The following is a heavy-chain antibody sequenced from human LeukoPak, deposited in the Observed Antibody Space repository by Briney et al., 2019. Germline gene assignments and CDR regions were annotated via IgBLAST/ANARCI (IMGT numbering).Heavy chain of an antibody. J-gene: IGHJ4*02. Sequence: GGSLRLSCAASGFTFSNYAVSWVRQAPGKGLEWVSAISSSGGSTYYADSVKGRFTISRDNSKNTLYLQMNSLRAEDTAVYYCAKDRGPPSPDYWGQGTLVTVSS. CDR3: AKDRGPPSPDY. CDR1: GFTFSNYA. CDR2: ISSSGGST. V-gene: IGHV3-23*01. D-gene: IGHD2-2*01.